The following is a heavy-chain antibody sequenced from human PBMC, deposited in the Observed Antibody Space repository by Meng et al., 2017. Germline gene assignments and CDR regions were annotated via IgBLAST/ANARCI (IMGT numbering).Heavy chain of an antibody. CDR3: ARGGDYSSWDY. D-gene: IGHD4-11*01. Sequence: QVQLVRSGVKVTKPGASMKVSCKPSGYLFTSYDINWIRQAPGQGLEWMGWVNPINGKTGYAQKFQGRLTMTRDTSIRTAYMELSSLKSEDTAIYYCARGGDYSSWDYWGQGTLVTVSS. V-gene: IGHV1-8*01. J-gene: IGHJ4*02. CDR1: GYLFTSYD. CDR2: VNPINGKT.